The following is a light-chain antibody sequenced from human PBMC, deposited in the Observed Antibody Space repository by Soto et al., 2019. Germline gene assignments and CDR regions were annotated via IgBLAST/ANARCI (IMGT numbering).Light chain of an antibody. V-gene: IGKV1-33*01. CDR3: QQYDNLPIT. CDR1: QSISTY. J-gene: IGKJ5*01. Sequence: DIQMTQSKSSLSASVGDRVTITCRASQSISTYLNWYQQKAGLAPKLLIYDASNLETGVPSRFSGSGSGTDFTFTISSLQPEDIATCYCQQYDNLPITFGQGTRLEIK. CDR2: DAS.